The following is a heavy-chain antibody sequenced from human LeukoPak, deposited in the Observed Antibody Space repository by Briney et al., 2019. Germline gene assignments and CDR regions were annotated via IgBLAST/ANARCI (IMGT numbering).Heavy chain of an antibody. Sequence: GGSLRLSCAASGFTFSSYAMSWVRQAPGKGLEWVSAISGSGGSTYYADSVKGRFTISRDNSKNTLYLQMNSLRAEDTAVYYCLKACRSISWSSFAYWGQGTLVTVSS. CDR2: ISGSGGST. V-gene: IGHV3-23*01. CDR1: GFTFSSYA. CDR3: LKACRSISWSSFAY. D-gene: IGHD6-13*01. J-gene: IGHJ4*02.